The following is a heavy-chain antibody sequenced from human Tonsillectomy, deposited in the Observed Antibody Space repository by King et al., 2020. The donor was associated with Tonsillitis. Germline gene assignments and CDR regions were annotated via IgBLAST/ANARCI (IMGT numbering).Heavy chain of an antibody. D-gene: IGHD5-18*01. CDR3: ARQGIQLWSFCYFDL. CDR2: ISYDVSNK. V-gene: IGHV3-30-3*01. J-gene: IGHJ2*01. CDR1: GFTFNSYA. Sequence: QVQLVESGGGVVQPGRSLRLSCAASGFTFNSYAMYWVRQAPGKGLEWVAAISYDVSNKYYADSVKGRFTTSRDNSKNTLFLQMNSLRGEDTAVYYCARQGIQLWSFCYFDLWGRGTLVAVSS.